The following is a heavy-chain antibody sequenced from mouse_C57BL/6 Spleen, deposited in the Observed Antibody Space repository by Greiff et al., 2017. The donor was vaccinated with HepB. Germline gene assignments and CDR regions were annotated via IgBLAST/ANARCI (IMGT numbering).Heavy chain of an antibody. Sequence: EVKLVESEGGLVQPGSSMKLSCTASGFTFSDYYMAWVRQVPEKGLEWVANINYDGSSTYYLDSLKSRFIISRDNAKNILYLQMSSLKSEDTATYYCARRGPTEGFDYWGQGTTLTVSS. CDR1: GFTFSDYY. J-gene: IGHJ2*01. V-gene: IGHV5-16*01. D-gene: IGHD2-10*01. CDR3: ARRGPTEGFDY. CDR2: INYDGSST.